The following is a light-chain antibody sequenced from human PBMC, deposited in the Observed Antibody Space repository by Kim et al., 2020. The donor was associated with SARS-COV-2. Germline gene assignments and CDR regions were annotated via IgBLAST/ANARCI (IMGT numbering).Light chain of an antibody. J-gene: IGKJ1*01. CDR1: ESISSS. CDR2: RAS. Sequence: ASIGDRVTITCRASESISSSLAWYQQRPGKAPKLLIHRASTLQSGVPSRFTGSGSGTDFTLTISSLQSDDFATYYCQEHYSYSPAFGQGTKVDIK. V-gene: IGKV1-5*03. CDR3: QEHYSYSPA.